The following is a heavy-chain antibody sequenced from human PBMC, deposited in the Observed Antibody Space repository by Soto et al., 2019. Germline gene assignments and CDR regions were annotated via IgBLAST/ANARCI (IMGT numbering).Heavy chain of an antibody. CDR3: ARILFGRSVAGGYFYMDV. CDR2: IFSNDEK. D-gene: IGHD6-19*01. Sequence: GPVLVKPTATLTLTCTVSGFSLSNGKVGVSWIRQPPGKALEWLAHIFSNDEKSYRTSLKSRLTISEDTSKSQVVLTMTNVDPVDTATYYCARILFGRSVAGGYFYMDVWGKGTTVTVSS. V-gene: IGHV2-26*01. CDR1: GFSLSNGKVG. J-gene: IGHJ6*03.